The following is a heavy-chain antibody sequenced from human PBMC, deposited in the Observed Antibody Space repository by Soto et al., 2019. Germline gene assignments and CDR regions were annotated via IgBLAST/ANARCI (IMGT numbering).Heavy chain of an antibody. CDR2: IYHSGST. J-gene: IGHJ4*02. Sequence: SETLSLTCAVSSGSISSSNWWSWVRQPPGKGLEWIGEIYHSGSTNYNPSLKSRVTISVDKSKNQFSLKLSSVTAADTAVYYCARGMSWIQLWFDYWGQGTLVTVSS. CDR1: SGSISSSNW. V-gene: IGHV4-4*02. D-gene: IGHD5-18*01. CDR3: ARGMSWIQLWFDY.